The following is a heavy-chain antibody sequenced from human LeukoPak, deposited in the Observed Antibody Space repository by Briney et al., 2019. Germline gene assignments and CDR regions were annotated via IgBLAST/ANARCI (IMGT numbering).Heavy chain of an antibody. D-gene: IGHD2-2*01. CDR3: ARESSTSTTYLDAFDI. Sequence: GGSLRLSCAASGFTFSRYYMHWVRQAPGKGLVWVSRINSDGSSTTYADSVKGRFTISRDNAKNTLYLQMNSLRAEDTAVYYCARESSTSTTYLDAFDIWGQGTMVTVSS. V-gene: IGHV3-74*01. CDR1: GFTFSRYY. CDR2: INSDGSST. J-gene: IGHJ3*02.